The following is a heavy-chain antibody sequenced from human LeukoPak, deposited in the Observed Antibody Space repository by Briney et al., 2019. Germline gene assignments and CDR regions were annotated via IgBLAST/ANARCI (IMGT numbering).Heavy chain of an antibody. Sequence: PSETLSLTCAVYGGSFSGYYWSWIRQPPGKGLEWIGEINHSGSTNYNPSLKSRVTTSVDTSKNQFSLNLSSVTAADTAIYYCARGLANIIGSYYFDYWGQGTLVTISS. CDR2: INHSGST. J-gene: IGHJ4*02. CDR3: ARGLANIIGSYYFDY. V-gene: IGHV4-34*01. CDR1: GGSFSGYY. D-gene: IGHD2/OR15-2a*01.